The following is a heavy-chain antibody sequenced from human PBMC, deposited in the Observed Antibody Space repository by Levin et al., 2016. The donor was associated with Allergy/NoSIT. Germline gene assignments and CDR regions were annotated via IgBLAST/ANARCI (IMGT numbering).Heavy chain of an antibody. Sequence: SGPTLVKPTQTLTLTCTFSGFSLSTSGMCVSWIRQPPGKALEWLARIDWDDDKYYSTSLKTRLTISKDTSKNQVVLTMTNMDPVDTATYYCARNSWEYSSGWYPSTWGQGTLVTVSS. J-gene: IGHJ4*02. CDR1: GFSLSTSGMC. CDR2: IDWDDDK. CDR3: ARNSWEYSSGWYPST. V-gene: IGHV2-70*11. D-gene: IGHD6-19*01.